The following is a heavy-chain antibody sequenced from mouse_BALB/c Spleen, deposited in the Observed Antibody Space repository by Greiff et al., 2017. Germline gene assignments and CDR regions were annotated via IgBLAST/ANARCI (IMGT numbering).Heavy chain of an antibody. Sequence: DVHLVESGGGLVQPGGSLRLSCATSGFTFSDFYMEWVRQPPGKRLEWIAASRNKANDYTTEYSASVKGRFIVSRDTSQSILYLQMNALRAEDTAIYYCARDLVGGAMDYWGQGTSVTVSS. J-gene: IGHJ4*01. CDR3: ARDLVGGAMDY. V-gene: IGHV7-1*02. CDR2: SRNKANDYTT. D-gene: IGHD1-1*01. CDR1: GFTFSDFY.